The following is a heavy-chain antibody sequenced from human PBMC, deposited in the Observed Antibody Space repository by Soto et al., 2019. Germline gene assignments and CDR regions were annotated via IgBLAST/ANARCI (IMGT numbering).Heavy chain of an antibody. CDR3: AGSSDDGRDN. D-gene: IGHD1-26*01. CDR1: GFSLSDYS. J-gene: IGHJ4*02. Sequence: DVQLVESGGGLVKPGGSLRLSCAASGFSLSDYSMNWIRQAPGKGLERVASISSSSSFIHYAESMKGRSTISRDNAKNSLYLQMNSLSAEDTAVYYCAGSSDDGRDNWGQGTLVSVSS. CDR2: ISSSSSFI. V-gene: IGHV3-21*01.